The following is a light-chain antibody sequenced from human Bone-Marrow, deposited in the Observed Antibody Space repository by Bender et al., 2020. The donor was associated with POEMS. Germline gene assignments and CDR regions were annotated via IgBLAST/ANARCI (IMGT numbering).Light chain of an antibody. Sequence: QSALTQPASVSGSPGQSITISCTGSSSDVGSYDLVSWYQQHPGKAPKLMIYEVSKRPSGVSNRFSGSKSGNTASLTISGLQAEDEADFYCSSYAGSNSFVLFGGGTKLSVL. CDR2: EVS. CDR3: SSYAGSNSFVL. V-gene: IGLV2-23*02. CDR1: SSDVGSYDL. J-gene: IGLJ2*01.